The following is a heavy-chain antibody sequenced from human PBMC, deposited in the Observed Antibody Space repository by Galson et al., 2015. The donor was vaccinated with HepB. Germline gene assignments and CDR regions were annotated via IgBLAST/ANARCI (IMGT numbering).Heavy chain of an antibody. CDR3: ARDLGRFFS. V-gene: IGHV3-66*01. D-gene: IGHD3-3*01. J-gene: IGHJ5*02. CDR2: IYNGGNT. Sequence: LSLSCAAVNSNHISWVRQAPGKGLEWVSVIYNGGNTHYGESVKGRFTISRDNSKNTLYLQMNSLRAEDTAVYYCARDLGRFFSWGQGTLVTVSS. CDR1: VNSNH.